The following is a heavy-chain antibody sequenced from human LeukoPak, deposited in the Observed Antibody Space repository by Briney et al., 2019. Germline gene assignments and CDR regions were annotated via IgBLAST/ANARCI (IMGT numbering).Heavy chain of an antibody. V-gene: IGHV3-53*01. CDR2: IYSGGST. Sequence: PGGSLRLSCAASGFTVSSNYMSWVRQAPGKGLECVSVIYSGGSTYYADSVKGRFTISRDNSKNTLYLQMNSLRAEDTAVYYCARAGAMVRGSYFFDYWGQGTLVTVSS. J-gene: IGHJ4*02. D-gene: IGHD3-10*01. CDR3: ARAGAMVRGSYFFDY. CDR1: GFTVSSNY.